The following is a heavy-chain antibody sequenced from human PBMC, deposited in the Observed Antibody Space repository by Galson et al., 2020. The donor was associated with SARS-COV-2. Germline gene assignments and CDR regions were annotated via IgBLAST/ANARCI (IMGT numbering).Heavy chain of an antibody. J-gene: IGHJ5*02. V-gene: IGHV4-31*03. CDR1: GGSISSGGYY. Sequence: SETLSLTCTVSGGSISSGGYYWSWIRQHPGKGLEWIGYIYYSGSTYYNPSLKSRVTISVDTSKNQFSLKLSSVTAADTAVYYCARARRITIFGVVGWFDPWGQGTLVTVSS. D-gene: IGHD3-3*01. CDR2: IYYSGST. CDR3: ARARRITIFGVVGWFDP.